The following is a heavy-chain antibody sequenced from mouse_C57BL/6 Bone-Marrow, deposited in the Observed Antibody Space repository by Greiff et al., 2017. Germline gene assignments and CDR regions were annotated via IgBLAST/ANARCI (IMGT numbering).Heavy chain of an antibody. CDR3: ARNGGYYVPFAY. Sequence: QVHVKQSGPGLVQPSQSLSITCTVSGFSLTSYGVHWVRQSPGKGLEWLGVIWSGGSTDYNAAFISRLSISKDNSKSQVFFKMNSLQADDTTIYYCARNGGYYVPFAYWGQGTLVTVSA. D-gene: IGHD2-3*01. CDR1: GFSLTSYG. V-gene: IGHV2-2*01. CDR2: IWSGGST. J-gene: IGHJ3*01.